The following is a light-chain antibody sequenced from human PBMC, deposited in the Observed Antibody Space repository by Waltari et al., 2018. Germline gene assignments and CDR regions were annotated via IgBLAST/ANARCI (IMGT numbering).Light chain of an antibody. J-gene: IGLJ3*02. CDR2: AVS. CDR1: SSDVGGYNF. V-gene: IGLV2-8*01. Sequence: QSALTQPPSASGSPGQSVTISCTGTSSDVGGYNFVSWYQQHPGKAPRLIISAVSGRPPGVPYRFSGSKSGNTASLTVSGLQAEDEADYFCSSYAGMNNLQVFGGGTTLTVL. CDR3: SSYAGMNNLQV.